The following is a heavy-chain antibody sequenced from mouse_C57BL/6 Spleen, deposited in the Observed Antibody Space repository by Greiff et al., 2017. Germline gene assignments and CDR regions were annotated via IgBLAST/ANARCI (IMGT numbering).Heavy chain of an antibody. Sequence: EVQLVESGGGLVKPGGSLKLSCAASGFTFSDYGMHWVRQAPEKGLEWVAYISSGSSTIYYADTVKGRFTISRDNAKNTLFLQMTSLRSEDTAMYYCALDYYGSSRYWYFDVWGTGTTVTVSS. CDR1: GFTFSDYG. V-gene: IGHV5-17*01. D-gene: IGHD1-1*01. J-gene: IGHJ1*03. CDR3: ALDYYGSSRYWYFDV. CDR2: ISSGSSTI.